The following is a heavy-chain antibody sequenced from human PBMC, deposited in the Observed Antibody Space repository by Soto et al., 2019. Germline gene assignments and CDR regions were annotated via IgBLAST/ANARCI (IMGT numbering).Heavy chain of an antibody. CDR1: GYTFTSYG. J-gene: IGHJ6*02. Sequence: QVQLVQSGAEVKNPGASVKVSCKTFGYTFTSYGIGWVRQAPGQGLEWMGWINTYNGNTNYAQNLQGRVTLTTDTSTSTAYMELRSLRSNDTAIYYCAMVDVYVTPSPQDVWGQGTTVTVSS. V-gene: IGHV1-18*01. D-gene: IGHD3-16*01. CDR2: INTYNGNT. CDR3: AMVDVYVTPSPQDV.